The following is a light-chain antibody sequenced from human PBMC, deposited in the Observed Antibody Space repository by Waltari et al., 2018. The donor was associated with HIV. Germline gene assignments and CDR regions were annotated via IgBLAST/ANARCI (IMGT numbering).Light chain of an antibody. J-gene: IGLJ2*01. CDR1: SSNLGSNT. CDR2: SNN. Sequence: QSVLTQPPSASGTPGQRVTISCSGSSSNLGSNTVNWYQLLPGTAPKLLIYSNNQRPSGVPDRFSGSKSGTSASLAISGLQSEDEADYYCAAWDDSLNGVVFGGGTKLTVL. CDR3: AAWDDSLNGVV. V-gene: IGLV1-44*01.